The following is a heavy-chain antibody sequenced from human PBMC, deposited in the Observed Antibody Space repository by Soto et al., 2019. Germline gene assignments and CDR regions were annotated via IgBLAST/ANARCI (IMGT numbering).Heavy chain of an antibody. D-gene: IGHD3-10*01. CDR2: IYYSGST. Sequence: PSETLSLTCTVSGGSISSSSYYWGWIRQPPGKGLEWIGSIYYSGSTYYNPSLKSRVTISVDTSKNQFSLKLSSVTAADTAVYYCARRGITMVRSLDYSAQGSLVIGSS. V-gene: IGHV4-39*01. CDR1: GGSISSSSYY. J-gene: IGHJ4*02. CDR3: ARRGITMVRSLDY.